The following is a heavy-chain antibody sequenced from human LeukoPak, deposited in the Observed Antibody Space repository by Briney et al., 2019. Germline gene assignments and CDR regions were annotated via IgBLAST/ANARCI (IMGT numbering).Heavy chain of an antibody. CDR2: IIPILGIA. V-gene: IGHV1-69*02. CDR3: ALKTTPNGLL. Sequence: SVKVSSEASGGTFSSYTISSVRQAPGQGLEWMGRIIPILGIANYAQKFQGRVTITADKSTSTAYMELSSLRSEDTAVYYCALKTTPNGLLWGQGTLVTVSS. D-gene: IGHD4-11*01. J-gene: IGHJ1*01. CDR1: GGTFSSYT.